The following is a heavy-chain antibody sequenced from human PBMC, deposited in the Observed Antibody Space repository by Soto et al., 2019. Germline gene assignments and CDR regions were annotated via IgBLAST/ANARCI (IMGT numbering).Heavy chain of an antibody. V-gene: IGHV3-23*01. CDR1: GFTFSSYA. J-gene: IGHJ4*02. Sequence: EVQLLESGGGLVQRGGSLRLSCAASGFTFSSYAMNWVRQAPGKGLEWVSVIHGSGGSTYYADSVKGRFTISRDNSKNTVDLQMNSLRAEDTAVYYCARGKDRATVTTFDYWGQGTLVTVSS. D-gene: IGHD4-17*01. CDR3: ARGKDRATVTTFDY. CDR2: IHGSGGST.